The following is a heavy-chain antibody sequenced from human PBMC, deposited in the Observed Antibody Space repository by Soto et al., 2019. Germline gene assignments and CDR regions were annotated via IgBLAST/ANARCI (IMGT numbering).Heavy chain of an antibody. CDR2: ISQSSTAI. CDR1: GFTFSDYY. V-gene: IGHV3-11*01. J-gene: IGHJ4*02. Sequence: VQVVESGGGLVKPGGSLRLSCAASGFTFSDYYMGWVRQAPGKGLEWVAYISQSSTAIYNADSVRGRFIISRDNAESSLYLQMNSLTAEDTAMYYCARLSSAFDYWGQGTLVTVSS. CDR3: ARLSSAFDY.